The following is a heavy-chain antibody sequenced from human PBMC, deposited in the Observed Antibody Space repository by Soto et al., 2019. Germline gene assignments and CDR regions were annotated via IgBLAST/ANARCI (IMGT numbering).Heavy chain of an antibody. V-gene: IGHV3-33*01. J-gene: IGHJ6*02. CDR2: IWYDGSNK. CDR1: GFTFSSYG. D-gene: IGHD3-3*01. CDR3: ARGPYYDFWSTLSPYYYYYGMDV. Sequence: QVQLVESGGGVVQPGRSLRLSCAASGFTFSSYGMHWVRQAPGKGLEWVAVIWYDGSNKYYADSVKGRFTISRDNSQNALYLQMNSLRAEDTAVYYCARGPYYDFWSTLSPYYYYYGMDVWGQGTTVTVSS.